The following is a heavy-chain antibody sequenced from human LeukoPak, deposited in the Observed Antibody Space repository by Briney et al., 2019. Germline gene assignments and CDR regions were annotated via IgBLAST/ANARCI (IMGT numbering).Heavy chain of an antibody. V-gene: IGHV4-39*01. CDR1: GGSISSSSYY. D-gene: IGHD2-15*01. CDR2: IYYSGST. J-gene: IGHJ5*02. CDR3: ARQGIFCSGGSCYSSWFDP. Sequence: PSETLSLTCTVSGGSISSSSYYWGWIRQPPGKGLEWIGSIYYSGSTYYNPSLKSRVTISVDTSKNQFSLKLSSVTAADTAVYYCARQGIFCSGGSCYSSWFDPWGQGTLSPSPQ.